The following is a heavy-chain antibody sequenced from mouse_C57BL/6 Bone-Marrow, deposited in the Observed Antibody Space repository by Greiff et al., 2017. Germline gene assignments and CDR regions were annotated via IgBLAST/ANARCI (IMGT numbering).Heavy chain of an antibody. CDR3: TRGAYYFDY. D-gene: IGHD6-1*01. Sequence: VQLQQSGAELVRPGASVTLSCKASGYTFTDYEMHWVKQTPVHGLEWIGAIDPDTGGTAYNQKFKGKAILTADKSSSTAYMELRSLTSEDSAVYYCTRGAYYFDYWGQGTTLTVSS. CDR1: GYTFTDYE. V-gene: IGHV1-15*01. J-gene: IGHJ2*01. CDR2: IDPDTGGT.